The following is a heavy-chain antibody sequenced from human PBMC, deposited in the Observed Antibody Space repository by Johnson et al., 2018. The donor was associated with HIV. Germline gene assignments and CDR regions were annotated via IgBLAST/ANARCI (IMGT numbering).Heavy chain of an antibody. D-gene: IGHD6-13*01. V-gene: IGHV3-NL1*01. CDR3: TTPYSSRWHAKNTFDI. CDR2: IYSGGST. CDR1: GFTFSSYG. J-gene: IGHJ3*02. Sequence: QVQLVESGGGVVQPGGSLRLSCVVSGFTFSSYGMHWVRQAPGKGLEWVSVIYSGGSTYYADSVKGRFTISRDNSKNTLYLQMNSLRTEDTAVYYCTTPYSSRWHAKNTFDIWGQGTMVTVSS.